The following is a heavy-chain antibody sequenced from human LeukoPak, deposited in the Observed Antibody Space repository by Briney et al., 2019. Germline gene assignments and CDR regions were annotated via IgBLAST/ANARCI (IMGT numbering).Heavy chain of an antibody. CDR1: GGSISSRGYY. J-gene: IGHJ5*02. CDR3: ARYSSAWFNP. Sequence: SETLSLTCTVSGGSISSRGYYWGWIRQPPGKGLEWIGHIYYSGSTYYNPSLKSRVTISVDTSKNQFSLKLSSVTAADTAVYNCARYSSAWFNPWGQGTLVTVSS. V-gene: IGHV4-39*01. CDR2: IYYSGST. D-gene: IGHD6-25*01.